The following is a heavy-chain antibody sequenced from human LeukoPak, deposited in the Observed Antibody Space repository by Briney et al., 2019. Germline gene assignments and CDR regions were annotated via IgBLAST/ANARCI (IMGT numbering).Heavy chain of an antibody. J-gene: IGHJ5*02. CDR2: IYYSGST. Sequence: SETLSLTCTVSGGSISSYYWSWIRQPPGKGLEWIGYIYYSGSTNSAPSLKSRVTISVDTSKDQFSLKLSSVTAADTAVYYCARDGDGAARPGDWFDPWGQGTLVTVSS. CDR3: ARDGDGAARPGDWFDP. V-gene: IGHV4-59*01. CDR1: GGSISSYY. D-gene: IGHD6-6*01.